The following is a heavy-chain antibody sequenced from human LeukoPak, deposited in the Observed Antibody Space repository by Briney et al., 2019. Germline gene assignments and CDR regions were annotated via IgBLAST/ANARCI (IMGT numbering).Heavy chain of an antibody. J-gene: IGHJ5*02. CDR2: IYHSGST. Sequence: SETLSLTCAVSGGSISSSNWRSWVRQPPGKGLEWIGEIYHSGSTNYNPSLKSRVTISVDKSKNQFSLKLSSVTAADTAVYYCATMVRGVIPWFDPWGQGTLVTVSS. D-gene: IGHD3-10*01. CDR1: GGSISSSNW. CDR3: ATMVRGVIPWFDP. V-gene: IGHV4-4*02.